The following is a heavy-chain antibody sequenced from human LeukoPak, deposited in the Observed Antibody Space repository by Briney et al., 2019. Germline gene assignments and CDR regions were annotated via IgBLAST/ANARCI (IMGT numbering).Heavy chain of an antibody. J-gene: IGHJ6*03. CDR1: GFTVSSNY. Sequence: GGSLRLSCAASGFTVSSNYMSWVRQAPGKGLEWVSIIYSGGSTFYADSVKGRFTISRDNSKNTLYLQMNSLRAEDTAVYYCARHGSITMVRGRLRYYYMDVWGKGTTVTISS. V-gene: IGHV3-53*01. CDR3: ARHGSITMVRGRLRYYYMDV. D-gene: IGHD3-10*01. CDR2: IYSGGST.